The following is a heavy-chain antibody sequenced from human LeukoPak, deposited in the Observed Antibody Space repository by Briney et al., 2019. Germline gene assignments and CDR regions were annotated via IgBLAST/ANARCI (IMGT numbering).Heavy chain of an antibody. D-gene: IGHD5-12*01. CDR1: GFTVSSNY. V-gene: IGHV3-66*01. J-gene: IGHJ4*02. CDR2: IYSGGST. Sequence: GGSLRLSCAASGFTVSSNYMSWVRQAPGKGLEWVSVIYSGGSTYYADSVKGRFTISRDNSKNTLYLQMNSLRAEDTAVYYCARGSTVATAHFDYWGQGTLVTVSS. CDR3: ARGSTVATAHFDY.